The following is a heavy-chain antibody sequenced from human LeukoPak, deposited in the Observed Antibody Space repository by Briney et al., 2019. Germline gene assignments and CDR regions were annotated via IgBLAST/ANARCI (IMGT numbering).Heavy chain of an antibody. V-gene: IGHV3-30*18. CDR2: ISYDGSNK. Sequence: PGGSLRLSCAASGFTFSSYGMHWVRQAPGKGLEWVAVISYDGSNKYYADSVKGRFTISRDNSNNTLYLQMNSLRAEDTAVYYCAKDGSKYYYGSGSYYDYWGQGTLVTVSS. CDR1: GFTFSSYG. CDR3: AKDGSKYYYGSGSYYDY. J-gene: IGHJ4*02. D-gene: IGHD3-10*01.